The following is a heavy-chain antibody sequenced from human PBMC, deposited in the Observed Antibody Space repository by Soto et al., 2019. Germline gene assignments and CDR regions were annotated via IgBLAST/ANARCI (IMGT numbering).Heavy chain of an antibody. D-gene: IGHD3-16*01. CDR3: AKDVLWGGEVDYDRMDV. J-gene: IGHJ6*02. Sequence: EMELVESGGGVVQPGGSLRLSCAASGFIFEDYAMHWVRHAPGKGLEWVSGISCNSGTTGYADSVKGRFTISRDNAKNSLYLQMNSLRVEDTAFCYCAKDVLWGGEVDYDRMDVWGQGTTVSVS. CDR2: ISCNSGTT. CDR1: GFIFEDYA. V-gene: IGHV3-9*01.